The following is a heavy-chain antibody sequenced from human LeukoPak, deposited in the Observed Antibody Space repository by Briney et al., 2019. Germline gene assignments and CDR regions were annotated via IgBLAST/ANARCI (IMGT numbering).Heavy chain of an antibody. V-gene: IGHV3-9*01. CDR2: ISWNSGSI. J-gene: IGHJ3*02. Sequence: GGSLRLSCAASGFTFDDYAMHWVRQTPGKGLEWVSGISWNSGSIGYADSVKGRFTISRDNAKNSLYLQMNSLRAEDTALYYCAKDSVPSRPWGTFDIWGQGTMVTVSS. CDR1: GFTFDDYA. D-gene: IGHD3-16*01. CDR3: AKDSVPSRPWGTFDI.